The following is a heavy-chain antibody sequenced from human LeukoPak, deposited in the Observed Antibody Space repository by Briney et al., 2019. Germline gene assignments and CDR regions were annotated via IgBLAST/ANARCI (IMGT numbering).Heavy chain of an antibody. J-gene: IGHJ6*02. V-gene: IGHV1-46*01. CDR1: GYTFTSYY. Sequence: ASVKVSCKAFGYTFTSYYMHWVRQAPGQGLEWMGIINPSGGSTSYAQKFQGRVTMTRDTSTSTVYMELSSLRSEDTAVYYCARVRQQLDGMDVWGQGTTVTVSS. D-gene: IGHD6-6*01. CDR2: INPSGGST. CDR3: ARVRQQLDGMDV.